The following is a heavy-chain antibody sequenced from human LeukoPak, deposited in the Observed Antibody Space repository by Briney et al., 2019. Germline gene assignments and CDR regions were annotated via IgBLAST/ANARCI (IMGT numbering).Heavy chain of an antibody. CDR2: ISWNSGSI. V-gene: IGHV3-9*01. D-gene: IGHD2-21*02. CDR3: ARAEGDTDAFDI. CDR1: GFTFDDYA. J-gene: IGHJ3*02. Sequence: PGRSLRLSCAASGFTFDDYAMHWVRQAPGKGLEWVSGISWNSGSIGYADSVKGRFTISRDNAKNSLYLQMNSLRAEDTAVYYCARAEGDTDAFDIWGQGTMVTVSS.